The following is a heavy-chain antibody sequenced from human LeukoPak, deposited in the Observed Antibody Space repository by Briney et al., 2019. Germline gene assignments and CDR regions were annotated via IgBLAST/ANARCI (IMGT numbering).Heavy chain of an antibody. J-gene: IGHJ4*02. D-gene: IGHD3-10*01. CDR3: AKDRGTMVRGVGFDH. CDR2: ISWKSDIT. Sequence: PGGSLRLSCAASGFTFYDYAVHWVRQAPGKGLEWVAGISWKSDITGYADTVKGRFTISRDNAKNSLYLQMNSLRAEDTALYYCAKDRGTMVRGVGFDHWGQGTLVTVSS. CDR1: GFTFYDYA. V-gene: IGHV3-9*01.